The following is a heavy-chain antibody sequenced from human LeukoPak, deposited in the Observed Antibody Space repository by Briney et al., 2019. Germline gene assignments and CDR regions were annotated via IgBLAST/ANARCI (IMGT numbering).Heavy chain of an antibody. V-gene: IGHV1-69*05. CDR2: IIPIFGTA. J-gene: IGHJ5*02. D-gene: IGHD3-3*01. CDR3: AVSTVGLAPTKYYDFWSGYTWFDP. Sequence: ASVKVSCKASGGTFSSYAISWVRQAPGRGLEWMGGIIPIFGTANYAQKFQGRVTITTDESTSTAYMELSSLRSEDTAVYYCAVSTVGLAPTKYYDFWSGYTWFDPWGQGTLVTVSS. CDR1: GGTFSSYA.